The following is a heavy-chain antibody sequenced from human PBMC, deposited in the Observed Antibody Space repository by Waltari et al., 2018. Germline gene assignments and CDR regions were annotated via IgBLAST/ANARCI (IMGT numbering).Heavy chain of an antibody. CDR2: IYYSGST. D-gene: IGHD3-10*01. CDR1: GASSSSSSYY. J-gene: IGHJ6*02. V-gene: IGHV4-39*07. Sequence: QLQLQESVPGLVKPSETPLPTCTASGASSSSSSYYWGWIRQPPGKGLEWIGSIYYSGSTYYNPSLKSRVTISVDTSKNQFSLKLSSVTAADTAVYYCARDDSGMDVWGQGTTVTVSS. CDR3: ARDDSGMDV.